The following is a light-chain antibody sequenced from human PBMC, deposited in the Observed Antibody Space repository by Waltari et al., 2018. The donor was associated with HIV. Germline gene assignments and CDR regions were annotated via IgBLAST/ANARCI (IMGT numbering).Light chain of an antibody. V-gene: IGLV2-14*01. J-gene: IGLJ1*01. Sequence: QSALTQPASVSGSPGQSITISCTGTSRDVGGYNYVSWYQQHPGKAPKLMIYEISNRPSGISNRLSGSKSGHTASLTISGLQAEDEADYYCSSYTRNNNVFGNGTKVTVL. CDR1: SRDVGGYNY. CDR2: EIS. CDR3: SSYTRNNNV.